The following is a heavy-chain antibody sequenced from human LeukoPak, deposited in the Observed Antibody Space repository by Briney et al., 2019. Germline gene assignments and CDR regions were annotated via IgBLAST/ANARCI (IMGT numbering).Heavy chain of an antibody. D-gene: IGHD1-26*01. CDR1: GGSISSYY. Sequence: SETLSLTCTVSGGSISSYYWSWIRQPPGKGLEGIGYIYYSGSTNYNPSLKSRVTISVDTSKNQFSLKLSSVTAADTAVYHCARGPVQRSGSYYFDYWGQGTLVTVSS. CDR2: IYYSGST. CDR3: ARGPVQRSGSYYFDY. J-gene: IGHJ4*02. V-gene: IGHV4-59*01.